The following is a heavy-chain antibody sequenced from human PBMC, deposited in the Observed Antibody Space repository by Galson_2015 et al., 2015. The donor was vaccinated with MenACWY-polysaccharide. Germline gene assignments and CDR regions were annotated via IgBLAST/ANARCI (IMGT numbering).Heavy chain of an antibody. CDR1: GYSFTSYW. CDR3: ATSLTDSSGYSFYFDY. J-gene: IGHJ4*02. V-gene: IGHV5-51*01. Sequence: QSGAEVKKPGESLKISCKGSGYSFTSYWIGWVRQMPGKGLEWMGIIYPGDSDTRYSPSFQGQVTISADKSISTAYLQWSSLKASDTAMYYCATSLTDSSGYSFYFDYWGQGTLVTVSS. D-gene: IGHD3-22*01. CDR2: IYPGDSDT.